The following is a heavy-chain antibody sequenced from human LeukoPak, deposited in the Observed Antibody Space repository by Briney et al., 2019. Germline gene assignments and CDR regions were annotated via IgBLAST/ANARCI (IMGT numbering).Heavy chain of an antibody. CDR1: GFTFSSYS. V-gene: IGHV3-48*01. CDR2: ISSSSSTI. CDR3: VRDGPYDTLTGYYYYMDV. Sequence: TGGSLRLSCAASGFTFSSYSMNWVRQAPGKGLEWVSYISSSSSTIYYADSVKGRFTISRDNAKNSLYLQMNSLRAEDTAVYYCVRDGPYDTLTGYYYYMDVWGKGTTVTVSS. D-gene: IGHD3-9*01. J-gene: IGHJ6*03.